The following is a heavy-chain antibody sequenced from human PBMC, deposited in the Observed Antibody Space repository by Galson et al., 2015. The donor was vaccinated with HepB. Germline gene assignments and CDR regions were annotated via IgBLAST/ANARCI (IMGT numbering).Heavy chain of an antibody. Sequence: SLRLSCAASGFTFSSYAMSWVRQAPGKGLEWVSVISGSGGSTYYADSVKGRFTISRDNSKNTLYLQMNSLRAEDTAVYYCAKDIGVVAPTLYYFDYWGQGTLVTVSS. CDR2: ISGSGGST. CDR1: GFTFSSYA. J-gene: IGHJ4*02. V-gene: IGHV3-23*01. CDR3: AKDIGVVAPTLYYFDY. D-gene: IGHD2-15*01.